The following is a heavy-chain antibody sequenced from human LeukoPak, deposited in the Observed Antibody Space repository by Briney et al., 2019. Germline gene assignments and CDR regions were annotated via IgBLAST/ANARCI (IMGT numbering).Heavy chain of an antibody. J-gene: IGHJ4*02. CDR2: IRYDGSNK. CDR3: ARAGYYLSPYFFDY. V-gene: IGHV3-30*02. D-gene: IGHD3-3*01. Sequence: PGGSLRLSCAASGFTFSSYGMHWVRQAPGKGLEWVAFIRYDGSNKYYADSVKGRFTISRDNSKNTLYLQMDSLRAEDTAVYYCARAGYYLSPYFFDYWGQGTLVTVSS. CDR1: GFTFSSYG.